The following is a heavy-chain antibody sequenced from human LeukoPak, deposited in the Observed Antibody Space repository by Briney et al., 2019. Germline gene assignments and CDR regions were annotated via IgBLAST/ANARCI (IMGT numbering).Heavy chain of an antibody. V-gene: IGHV4-59*12. J-gene: IGHJ3*02. CDR2: IYYSGST. D-gene: IGHD6-13*01. CDR1: GGSISSYY. Sequence: SETLSLTCTVSGGSISSYYWSWIRQPPGKGLEWIGYIYYSGSTNYNPSLKSRVTISVDTSKNQFSLKLSSVTAADTAVYYCARTASRSSSWYGAFDIWGQGTMVTVSS. CDR3: ARTASRSSSWYGAFDI.